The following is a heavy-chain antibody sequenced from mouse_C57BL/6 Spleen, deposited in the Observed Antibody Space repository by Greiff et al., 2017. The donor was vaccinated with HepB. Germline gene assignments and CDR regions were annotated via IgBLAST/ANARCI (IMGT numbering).Heavy chain of an antibody. V-gene: IGHV1-64*01. D-gene: IGHD1-1*01. CDR1: GYTFTSYW. Sequence: QVQLQQPGAELVKPGASVKLSCKASGYTFTSYWMHWVKQRPGQGLEWIGMIHPNSGSTNYNEKFKSKATLTVDKSSSTAYMQLSSLTSEDSAVYYCAREEPFGTTVRVDYWGQGTSVTVSS. J-gene: IGHJ4*01. CDR2: IHPNSGST. CDR3: AREEPFGTTVRVDY.